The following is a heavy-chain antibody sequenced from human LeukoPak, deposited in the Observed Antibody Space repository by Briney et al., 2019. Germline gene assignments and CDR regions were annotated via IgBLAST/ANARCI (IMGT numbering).Heavy chain of an antibody. J-gene: IGHJ4*02. CDR1: GSTFDDYA. V-gene: IGHV3-9*03. CDR3: AIGYSSSTSCRFAY. D-gene: IGHD2-2*01. CDR2: ISWNSGSI. Sequence: GGSLRLSCAASGSTFDDYAMHWVRQAPGKGLEWVSGISWNSGSIGYADSVKGRFTISRDNAKNSLYLQMNSLRAEDMALYYFAIGYSSSTSCRFAYWGQGALVTVSS.